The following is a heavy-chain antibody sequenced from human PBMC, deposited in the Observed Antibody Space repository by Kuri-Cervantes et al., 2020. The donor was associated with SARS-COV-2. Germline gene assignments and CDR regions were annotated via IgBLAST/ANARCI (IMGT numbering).Heavy chain of an antibody. V-gene: IGHV4-34*01. J-gene: IGHJ4*02. D-gene: IGHD3-16*01. CDR1: GGSFSGYY. CDR2: INHSGST. CDR3: ARGRSFVGN. Sequence: SQTLSLTCAVYGGSFSGYYWSWIRQPPGKGLGWVGEINHSGSTNYNPPLKSRVTISVDTSKNQFSLKLGSVTAADTAVYYCARGRSFVGNWGQGTLVTVSS.